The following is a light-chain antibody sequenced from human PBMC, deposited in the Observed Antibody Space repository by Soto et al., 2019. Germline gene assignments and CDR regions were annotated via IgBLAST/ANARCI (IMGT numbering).Light chain of an antibody. CDR2: GNS. J-gene: IGLJ1*01. V-gene: IGLV1-40*01. CDR3: QSYDSSLSRV. CDR1: SSNIGAGYD. Sequence: QSVLTQPPSVSGAPGKRVTISCTGSSSNIGAGYDVHWYQQLPGTAPKLLIYGNSNRPSGVPDRFSGSKSGTSASLAITGLQAEDEADYYCQSYDSSLSRVFGTGTKVTVL.